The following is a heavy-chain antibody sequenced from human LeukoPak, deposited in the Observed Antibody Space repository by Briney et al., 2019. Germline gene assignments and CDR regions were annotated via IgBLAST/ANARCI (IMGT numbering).Heavy chain of an antibody. CDR2: IGPYNGNT. CDR3: ARGSPPRVYYDRSGYYSYYFDY. D-gene: IGHD3-22*01. J-gene: IGHJ4*02. Sequence: RASVKVSCKASGYKFTNYGISWVRQAPGQGLEWMGWIGPYNGNTIYAQKLQGRVTMTTDTSTSTAYMELRSLRSDDTAVYYCARGSPPRVYYDRSGYYSYYFDYWGQGTLVTVSS. CDR1: GYKFTNYG. V-gene: IGHV1-18*01.